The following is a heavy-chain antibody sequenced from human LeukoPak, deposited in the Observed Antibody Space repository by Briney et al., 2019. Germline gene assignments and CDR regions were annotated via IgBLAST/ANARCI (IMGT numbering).Heavy chain of an antibody. Sequence: SGTLSLTCTVSGGSISSNIYYWGWVRQPPGKGLEWIVSIYYSGSTNYNPSLKSRVTISVDPSQNQFSLKLSSVTAADTAVYYCARQGYYGSGSYTRFDYWGQGTLVTVSS. CDR2: IYYSGST. CDR3: ARQGYYGSGSYTRFDY. D-gene: IGHD3-10*01. J-gene: IGHJ4*02. V-gene: IGHV4-39*01. CDR1: GGSISSNIYY.